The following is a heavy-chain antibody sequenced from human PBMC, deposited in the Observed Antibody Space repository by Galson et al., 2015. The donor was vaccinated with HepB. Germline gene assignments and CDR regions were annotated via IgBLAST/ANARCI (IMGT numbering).Heavy chain of an antibody. J-gene: IGHJ4*02. CDR3: ARSPLLYESFDF. V-gene: IGHV3-30-3*01. CDR2: ISYDGSNK. D-gene: IGHD2-2*02. CDR1: RFSFSSYA. Sequence: SLRLSCAASRFSFSSYAMHWVRQAPGKGLEWVAVISYDGSNKYYADSVKGRFTISRDNSKNTLFLQMNNLTAEDTAVYYCARSPLLYESFDFWGQGTLVTVSS.